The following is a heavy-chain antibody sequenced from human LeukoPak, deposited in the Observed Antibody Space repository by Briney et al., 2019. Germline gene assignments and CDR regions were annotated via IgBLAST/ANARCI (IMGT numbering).Heavy chain of an antibody. CDR3: ARDRAVGFDY. D-gene: IGHD4-23*01. Sequence: SETLSLTCTVSGGSISSGGYYWSWFRQHPGKGLEWIGYIYYSGSTYYNPSLKSRVTISVDTSKNQFSLKLSSVTAADTAVYYCARDRAVGFDYWGQGTLVTVSS. J-gene: IGHJ4*02. CDR2: IYYSGST. V-gene: IGHV4-31*03. CDR1: GGSISSGGYY.